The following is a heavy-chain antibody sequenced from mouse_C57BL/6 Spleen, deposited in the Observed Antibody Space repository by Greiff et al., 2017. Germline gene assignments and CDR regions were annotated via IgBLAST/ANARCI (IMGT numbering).Heavy chain of an antibody. CDR1: GYAFSSSW. D-gene: IGHD1-1*01. CDR3: AREATVYFDY. V-gene: IGHV1-82*01. CDR2: IYPGDGDT. Sequence: QVQLQQSGPELVKPGASVKISCKASGYAFSSSWMNWVKQRPGQGLEWIGRIYPGDGDTNYNGKFKGKATLTADKSSSTAYMQLSSLTSEDSAVYFCAREATVYFDYWGQGTTLTVSS. J-gene: IGHJ2*01.